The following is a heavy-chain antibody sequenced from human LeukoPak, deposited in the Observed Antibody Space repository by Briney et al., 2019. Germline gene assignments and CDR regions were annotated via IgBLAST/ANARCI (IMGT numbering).Heavy chain of an antibody. J-gene: IGHJ5*02. D-gene: IGHD3-10*01. CDR1: GGSISSSSYY. Sequence: PSETLSLTCTVSGGSISSSSYYWGWIRQPAGKGLEWIGRIYTSGSSNYNPSLKSRVTISIDTSKNQVSLKLTSVTAADTAVYYCATSRFSGGLGRFDPWGQGTLVTVSS. CDR3: ATSRFSGGLGRFDP. V-gene: IGHV4-61*02. CDR2: IYTSGSS.